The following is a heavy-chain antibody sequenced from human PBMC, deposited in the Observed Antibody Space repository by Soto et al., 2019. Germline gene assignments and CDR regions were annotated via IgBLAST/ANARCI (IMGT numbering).Heavy chain of an antibody. J-gene: IGHJ4*02. V-gene: IGHV3-21*01. CDR1: GFTFSTYT. D-gene: IGHD1-26*01. CDR3: AREDGVVGSSSAFDH. Sequence: EVQVVESGGGLVKPGGSLRLSCVFSGFTFSTYTMNWVRQAPGKGLEWVSSINGRSNYVYYADSVKGRFTISRDNAKNSLYPQMNRLRAEDTALYYCAREDGVVGSSSAFDHWGLGTLVTVSS. CDR2: INGRSNYV.